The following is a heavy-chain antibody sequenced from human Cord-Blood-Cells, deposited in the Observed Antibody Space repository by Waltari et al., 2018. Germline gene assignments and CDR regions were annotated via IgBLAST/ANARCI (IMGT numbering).Heavy chain of an antibody. CDR3: ARAVGDAFDL. D-gene: IGHD2-15*01. Sequence: EVQLVESGGGLIQPGGSLRLSCAASGFTVSSNYMRWVRQAPGKGLGWVSVIYSRGSTYYADSVKGRFTISRDNSEYTLYLQMNSLRAEDTAVYFCARAVGDAFDLWCQWTMVAVSS. CDR2: IYSRGST. V-gene: IGHV3-53*01. J-gene: IGHJ3*01. CDR1: GFTVSSNY.